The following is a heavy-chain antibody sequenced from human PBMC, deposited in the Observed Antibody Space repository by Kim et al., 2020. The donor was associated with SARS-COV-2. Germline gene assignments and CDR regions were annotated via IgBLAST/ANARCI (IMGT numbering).Heavy chain of an antibody. CDR3: ARDRCSGGTCADY. J-gene: IGHJ4*02. CDR1: GGTFSSYT. D-gene: IGHD2-15*01. CDR2: IIPILGIA. Sequence: SVKVSCKASGGTFSSYTISWVRQAPGQGLEWMGRIIPILGIANYAQKFQGRVTITADKSTSTAYMELSSLRSEDTAVYYCARDRCSGGTCADYWGQGTLVTVSS. V-gene: IGHV1-69*04.